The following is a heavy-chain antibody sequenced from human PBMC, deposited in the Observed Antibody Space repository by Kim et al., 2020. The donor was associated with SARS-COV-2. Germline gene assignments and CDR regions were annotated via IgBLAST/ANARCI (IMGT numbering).Heavy chain of an antibody. D-gene: IGHD1-26*01. V-gene: IGHV4-59*08. Sequence: SETLSLTCTVSGYSFDNHYWNWIRQPPGKGLEWIGNIFYNGTTSYNPSLTSRVTMSIETSNRQFSLRLSSVTAADTAVYYCAGSWGMNWFVPWGEGTPVTVPA. CDR1: GYSFDNHY. J-gene: IGHJ5*02. CDR2: IFYNGTT. CDR3: AGSWGMNWFVP.